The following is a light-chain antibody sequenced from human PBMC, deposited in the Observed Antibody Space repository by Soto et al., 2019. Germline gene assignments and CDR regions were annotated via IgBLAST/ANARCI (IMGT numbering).Light chain of an antibody. CDR2: DVS. CDR3: CSFAGTYTVV. V-gene: IGLV2-11*01. J-gene: IGLJ2*01. CDR1: GSDVGGYDF. Sequence: QSALTQPRSVSGSPGQSVTISCTGTGSDVGGYDFVSWYQQHTGKAPKLMIYDVSKRPSGVPDRFSGSKSGSTASLTISGLQADDESDYFCCSFAGTYTVVFGGGTKLTVL.